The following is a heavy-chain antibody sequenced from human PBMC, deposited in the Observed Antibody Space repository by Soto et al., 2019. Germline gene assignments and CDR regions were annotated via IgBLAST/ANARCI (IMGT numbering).Heavy chain of an antibody. J-gene: IGHJ6*04. D-gene: IGHD5-12*01. CDR2: IYYSGST. V-gene: IGHV4-30-4*01. CDR3: AREPIVATIQAYYYYGMDV. Sequence: QVQLQESGPGLVKPSQTLSLTCTVSGGSISSGYYYWSWIRQPPGKGLEWIGYIYYSGSTYYNPSLKSRVTISVDTSKNQFSLKLSSVTAADTAGYYCAREPIVATIQAYYYYGMDVGGKGTTVTVSS. CDR1: GGSISSGYYY.